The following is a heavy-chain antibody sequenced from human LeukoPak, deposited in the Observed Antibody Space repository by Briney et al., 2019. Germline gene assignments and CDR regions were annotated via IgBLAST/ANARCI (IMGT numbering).Heavy chain of an antibody. V-gene: IGHV4-4*02. CDR3: ARVTESDSSYGSCYYFDY. Sequence: PSETLSLTCAVSGGSISSSNWWSWVRPPPGKGLEWIGEIYHSGSTNYNPSLKSRVTISEDKSKNQFSLKLSSVTAADTAVYYCARVTESDSSYGSCYYFDYWGQGTLVTVSS. J-gene: IGHJ4*02. CDR2: IYHSGST. CDR1: GGSISSSNW. D-gene: IGHD2-15*01.